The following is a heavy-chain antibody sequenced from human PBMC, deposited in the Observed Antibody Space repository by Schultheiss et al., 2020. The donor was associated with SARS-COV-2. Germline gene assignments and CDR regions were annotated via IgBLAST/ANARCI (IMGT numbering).Heavy chain of an antibody. CDR1: GGSISSGDYY. CDR2: INTSGST. CDR3: ARGKMTWFDP. Sequence: SETLSLTCTVSGGSISSGDYYWSWIRQPAGKGLEWIGRINTSGSTYYNTSLKSRVTISVDTSKNQFSLKLSSVTAADTAVYYCARGKMTWFDPWGQGTLVTVAS. V-gene: IGHV4-61*02. J-gene: IGHJ5*02.